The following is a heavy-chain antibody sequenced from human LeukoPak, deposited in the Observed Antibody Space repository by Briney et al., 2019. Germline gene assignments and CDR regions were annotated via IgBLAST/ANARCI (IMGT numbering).Heavy chain of an antibody. D-gene: IGHD3-22*01. V-gene: IGHV1-69*05. CDR2: IIPVFGTA. J-gene: IGHJ4*02. CDR1: GGTFSSYA. CDR3: ARDLIVVVTESYFDY. Sequence: SVKVSCKASGGTFSSYAISWVRQAPGQGLEWMGRIIPVFGTANYAQKFQGRVTITTDESTSTAYMELSSLRSEDTAVYYCARDLIVVVTESYFDYWGQGTLVTVSS.